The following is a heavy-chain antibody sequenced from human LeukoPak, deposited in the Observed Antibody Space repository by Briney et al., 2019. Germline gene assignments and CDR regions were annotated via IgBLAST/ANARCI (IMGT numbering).Heavy chain of an antibody. CDR2: ISHDGSNK. Sequence: GGSLRLSCAASGFTFSSYTVHWVRQAPGKGLEWVAVISHDGSNKYYADSVKGRFTISRDNSKNTLYLQMNSLRAEDTAVYYCAKPGSETYYYYYGMDVWGQGTTVTVSS. CDR3: AKPGSETYYYYYGMDV. D-gene: IGHD3-10*01. CDR1: GFTFSSYT. V-gene: IGHV3-30*18. J-gene: IGHJ6*02.